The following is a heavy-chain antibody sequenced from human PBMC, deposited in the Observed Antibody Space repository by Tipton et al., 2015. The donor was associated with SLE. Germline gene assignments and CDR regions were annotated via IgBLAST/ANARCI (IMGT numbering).Heavy chain of an antibody. V-gene: IGHV5-51*03. CDR1: GYSFTSYW. Sequence: QLVQSGPEVKKPGESPKISCEGSGYSFTSYWIGWVRQMPGKELEWMGIIYPGDSNTNYSPSFEGQVTMSADKSTSTAYLQWSSLKASDTAMYYCVRLGPEVFDVWGQGTMVTVSS. J-gene: IGHJ3*01. CDR2: IYPGDSNT. CDR3: VRLGPEVFDV.